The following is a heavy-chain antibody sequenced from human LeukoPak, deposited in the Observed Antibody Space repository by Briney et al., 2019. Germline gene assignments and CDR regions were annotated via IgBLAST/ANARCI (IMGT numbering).Heavy chain of an antibody. CDR3: ARDHVITFGGVIVPYYFDH. Sequence: SETLSLTCAVYARSFSGYYWSWIRQPPGKGLEWNGEINHSGSTNYNPSLKSRVTISVDTSKNQFSLKLSSVTAADTAVYYCARDHVITFGGVIVPYYFDHWGQGTLVTVSS. D-gene: IGHD3-16*02. V-gene: IGHV4-34*01. CDR2: INHSGST. CDR1: ARSFSGYY. J-gene: IGHJ4*02.